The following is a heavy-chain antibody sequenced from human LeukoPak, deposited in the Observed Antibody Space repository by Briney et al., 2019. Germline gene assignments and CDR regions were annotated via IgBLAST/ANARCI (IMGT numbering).Heavy chain of an antibody. CDR3: TRPPGGELPFDY. Sequence: GGSLRLSCAASGFTFSGSATHWVRQASGKGLEWVGRIRSKANSYATAYAASVKGSFTISRDDSKNTAYLQMNSLKTEDTAVYYCTRPPGGELPFDYWGQGTLVTVSS. CDR2: IRSKANSYAT. D-gene: IGHD1-26*01. J-gene: IGHJ4*02. CDR1: GFTFSGSA. V-gene: IGHV3-73*01.